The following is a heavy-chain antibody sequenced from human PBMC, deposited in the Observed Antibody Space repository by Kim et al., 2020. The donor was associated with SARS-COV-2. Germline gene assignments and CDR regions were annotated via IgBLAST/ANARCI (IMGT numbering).Heavy chain of an antibody. CDR2: ISSSGSTI. Sequence: GGSLRLSCAASGFTFSSYEMNWVRQAPGKGLEWVSYISSSGSTIYYADSVKGRFTISRDNAKNTLYLQMNSLRAEDTAVYYCARDQLGFGALLPDYWGQGTLVTVSS. CDR1: GFTFSSYE. V-gene: IGHV3-48*03. D-gene: IGHD3-10*01. J-gene: IGHJ4*02. CDR3: ARDQLGFGALLPDY.